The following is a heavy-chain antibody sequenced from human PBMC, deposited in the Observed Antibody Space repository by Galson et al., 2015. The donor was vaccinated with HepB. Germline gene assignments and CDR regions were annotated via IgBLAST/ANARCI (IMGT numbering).Heavy chain of an antibody. V-gene: IGHV4-4*07. J-gene: IGHJ5*02. D-gene: IGHD1-26*01. CDR1: GGSISSYY. Sequence: LSLTCTVSGGSISSYYWSWIRQPAGKGLEWIGRIYTSGSTNYNPSLKSRVTMSVDTSKNQFSLKLSSVTAADTAVYYCARGMGISESYLFDNWFDPWGQGTLVTVSS. CDR3: ARGMGISESYLFDNWFDP. CDR2: IYTSGST.